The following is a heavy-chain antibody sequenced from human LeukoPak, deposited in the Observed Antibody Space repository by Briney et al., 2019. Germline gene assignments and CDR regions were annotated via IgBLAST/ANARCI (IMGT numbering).Heavy chain of an antibody. CDR2: ISAYNGNT. D-gene: IGHD3-3*01. Sequence: ASVKVSCKGSDYTFTSYGISWVRQAPGQGLEWMGWISAYNGNTNYAQKLQGRVTMSTDTSTSTAYMELRSLRSDDTAVYFCARGYDFWSSYDDAFDIWGQGTMVIVSS. J-gene: IGHJ3*02. CDR1: DYTFTSYG. CDR3: ARGYDFWSSYDDAFDI. V-gene: IGHV1-18*01.